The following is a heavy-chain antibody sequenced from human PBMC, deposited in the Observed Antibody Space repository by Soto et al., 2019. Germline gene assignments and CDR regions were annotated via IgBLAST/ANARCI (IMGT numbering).Heavy chain of an antibody. V-gene: IGHV4-30-4*01. CDR2: IHNTGNT. CDR1: GGSIDDINSY. CDR3: ARSTYGEGYPHFFAD. D-gene: IGHD3-16*02. J-gene: IGHJ4*02. Sequence: QVQLQESGPGLVMPSQTLSLTCAVSGGSIDDINSYWTWIRQSPGRSPEWIGYIHNTGNTFYSPSLKRRLATSIHRSKSQFSLKLSAVTAADTAFYYCARSTYGEGYPHFFADWGQGTLVTVSS.